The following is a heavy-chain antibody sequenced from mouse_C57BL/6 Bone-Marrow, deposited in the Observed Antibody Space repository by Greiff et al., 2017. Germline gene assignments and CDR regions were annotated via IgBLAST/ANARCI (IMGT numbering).Heavy chain of an antibody. CDR1: GYTFTDYY. J-gene: IGHJ3*01. Sequence: VQLQQSGPELVKPGASVKISCKASGYTFTDYYMNWVKQSHGKSLEWIGDINPNNGGTSYNQKFKGKATLTVDKSSSTAYMELRSLTSEDSAVYYCARETMVPFAYWGQGTLVTVSA. CDR3: ARETMVPFAY. CDR2: INPNNGGT. D-gene: IGHD2-2*01. V-gene: IGHV1-26*01.